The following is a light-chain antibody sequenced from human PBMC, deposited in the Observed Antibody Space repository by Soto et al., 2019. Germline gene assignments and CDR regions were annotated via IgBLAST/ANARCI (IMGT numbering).Light chain of an antibody. V-gene: IGLV2-14*01. J-gene: IGLJ1*01. Sequence: QSGLTQPASVSGSPGQSITISCTGTSSDVGGYNYVSWYQQHPGKAPKLMIYGVSNRPSGVSNRFSGSKSGNTASLTISGLQAEDEADYYCSSYSSSATLYVFGTGTKLTVL. CDR3: SSYSSSATLYV. CDR2: GVS. CDR1: SSDVGGYNY.